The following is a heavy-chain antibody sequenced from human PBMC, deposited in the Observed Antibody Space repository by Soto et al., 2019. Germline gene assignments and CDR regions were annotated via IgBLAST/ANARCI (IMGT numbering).Heavy chain of an antibody. CDR2: MNPNSGNT. D-gene: IGHD2-15*01. CDR1: GYTYTSYD. V-gene: IGHV1-8*01. J-gene: IGHJ6*03. CDR3: TRLGYCSGGSCPTDYYYYYYMDV. Sequence: QVQLVQSGAEVMKPGASVKVYCKASGYTYTSYDINWVRQATGQGLEWMGWMNPNSGNTGCAQKFQGRVTMTRNTSISTAYMELSSLRSEDTAVYYCTRLGYCSGGSCPTDYYYYYYMDVWGKGTTVTVSS.